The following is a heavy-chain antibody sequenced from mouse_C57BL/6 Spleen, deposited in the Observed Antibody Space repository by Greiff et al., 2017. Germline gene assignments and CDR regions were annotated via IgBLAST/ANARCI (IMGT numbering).Heavy chain of an antibody. Sequence: VQLKESVAELVRPGASVKLSCTASGFNITNTYMHWVKQRPEQGLEWIGRIDPANGNTKYAPKFQGKDTITADTSSNTAYLQLSSLTAEDTAIYYCAGTGTDAMDYGGQGTSVTVSS. D-gene: IGHD3-3*01. CDR1: GFNITNTY. CDR3: AGTGTDAMDY. V-gene: IGHV14-3*01. J-gene: IGHJ4*01. CDR2: IDPANGNT.